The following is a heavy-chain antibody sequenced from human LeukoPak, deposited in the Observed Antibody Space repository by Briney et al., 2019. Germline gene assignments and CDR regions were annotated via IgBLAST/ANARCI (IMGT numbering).Heavy chain of an antibody. CDR3: AREDGDIVVVAWTVGYYYYYMDV. Sequence: GGSLRLSCAASGFTFSSYAMSWVRQAPGKGLEWVSAISGSGGSTYYADSVKGRFTISRDNSKNTLYLQMNSLRAEDTAVYYCAREDGDIVVVAWTVGYYYYYMDVWGKGTTVTVSS. CDR2: ISGSGGST. V-gene: IGHV3-23*01. CDR1: GFTFSSYA. D-gene: IGHD2-2*01. J-gene: IGHJ6*03.